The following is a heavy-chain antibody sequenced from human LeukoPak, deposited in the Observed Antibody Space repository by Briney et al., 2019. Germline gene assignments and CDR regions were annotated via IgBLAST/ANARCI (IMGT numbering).Heavy chain of an antibody. V-gene: IGHV1-18*01. D-gene: IGHD3-3*01. CDR1: GYTFTSYG. CDR3: ARDLERYYDLEGRSGY. CDR2: ISAHNGNA. J-gene: IGHJ4*02. Sequence: ASVKVSCKTSGYTFTSYGINWVRQAPGQGLEWMGRISAHNGNANNAQKFQGRVTMTTDTLATTAYMELRSLRSDDTAVYYCARDLERYYDLEGRSGYWGQGTLVTVSS.